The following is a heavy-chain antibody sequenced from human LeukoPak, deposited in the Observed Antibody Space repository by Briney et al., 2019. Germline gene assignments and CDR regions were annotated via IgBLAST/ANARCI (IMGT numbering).Heavy chain of an antibody. V-gene: IGHV4-39*07. CDR1: GGSISSSSYY. CDR2: IYYSGST. CDR3: AREGGDAFDI. Sequence: SETLSLTCTVSGGSISSSSYYWGWIRQPPGTGLEWIGSIYYSGSTYYYPSLKSRVTISVDTSKNQFSLKLSSVTAADTAVYYCAREGGDAFDIWGQGTMVTVSS. J-gene: IGHJ3*02.